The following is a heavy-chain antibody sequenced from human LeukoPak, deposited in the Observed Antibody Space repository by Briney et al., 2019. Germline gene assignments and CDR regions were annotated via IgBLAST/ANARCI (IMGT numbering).Heavy chain of an antibody. D-gene: IGHD2-2*02. CDR1: GYTFTSYG. CDR2: ISAYNGNT. CDR3: ARDRGYCSSTSCYRAMSGGMDV. Sequence: ASVKVSCKASGYTFTSYGISWVRQAPGQGLEWMGWISAYNGNTNYAQKFQGRVTITADKSTSTAYMELSSLRSEDTAVYYCARDRGYCSSTSCYRAMSGGMDVWGQGTTVTVSS. J-gene: IGHJ6*02. V-gene: IGHV1-18*01.